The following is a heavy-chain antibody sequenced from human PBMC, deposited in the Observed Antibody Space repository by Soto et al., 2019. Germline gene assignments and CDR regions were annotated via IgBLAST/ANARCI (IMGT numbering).Heavy chain of an antibody. CDR1: GFTFSSYG. J-gene: IGHJ5*02. Sequence: QVQLVESGGGVVQPGRSLRLSCAASGFTFSSYGMHWVRQAPGXGLXXXXXISYDGSNKYYADSVKGRFTISRDNSXXXXXXXXXXXXXXXXXXXXXXXXXXXXXXXXXXYSXGPWGQGTLVTVSS. D-gene: IGHD2-15*01. CDR3: XXXXXXXXXXXXXYSXGP. CDR2: ISYDGSNK. V-gene: IGHV3-30*03.